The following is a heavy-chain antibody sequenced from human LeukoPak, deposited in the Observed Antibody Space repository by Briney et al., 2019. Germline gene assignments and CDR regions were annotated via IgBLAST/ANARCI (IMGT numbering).Heavy chain of an antibody. CDR1: GYTFTSYG. CDR3: AREGYGAGYYYYYYMDV. CDR2: ISAYNGNT. D-gene: IGHD3-16*01. J-gene: IGHJ6*03. Sequence: ASVKVSCKASGYTFTSYGISWVRQAPGQGLEWMGWISAYNGNTNYAQKLQGRVTMTTDTSTSTACMELRSLRSDDTAVYYCAREGYGAGYYYYYYMDVWGKGTTVTVSS. V-gene: IGHV1-18*01.